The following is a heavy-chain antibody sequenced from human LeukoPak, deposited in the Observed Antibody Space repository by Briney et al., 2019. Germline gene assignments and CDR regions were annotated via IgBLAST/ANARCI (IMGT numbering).Heavy chain of an antibody. D-gene: IGHD2-21*02. V-gene: IGHV4-59*08. CDR1: GGSISPSY. Sequence: SETLSLTCTVSGGSISPSYWSWIRQSPRKGLEWIGYIYNSGSTNYNPSLKSRVTISVDRSKNQFSLKLTSVTAADTAVYYCATCGGDCYYPAYWGQGTLVTVSS. CDR3: ATCGGDCYYPAY. CDR2: IYNSGST. J-gene: IGHJ4*02.